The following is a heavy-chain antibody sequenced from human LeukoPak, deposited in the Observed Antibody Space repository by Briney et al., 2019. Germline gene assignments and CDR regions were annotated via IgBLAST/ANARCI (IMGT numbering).Heavy chain of an antibody. CDR1: GFTFSSYA. CDR2: ISGSGGST. V-gene: IGHV3-23*01. J-gene: IGHJ3*02. Sequence: GGSLRLSCAASGFTFSSYAMSWVRQAPGKGLEWVSAISGSGGSTYYADSVKGRFTISRDNSKNTLYLQMNSLRAEDTAVYYCAKDLRRTELRFLEWLSGNAFDIWGQGTMVTVSS. CDR3: AKDLRRTELRFLEWLSGNAFDI. D-gene: IGHD3-3*01.